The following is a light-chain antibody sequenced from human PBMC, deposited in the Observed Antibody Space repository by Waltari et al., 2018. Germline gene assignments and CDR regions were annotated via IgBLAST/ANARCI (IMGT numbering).Light chain of an antibody. Sequence: QSALTQPASVSGSPGQSITISCTGTSSDVGAFDFVSWYQHHPGKVPQLVIFDVTNRPSGVSLRFSCSKSGNTASLTISGLQAEDEADYYCASYTRRSTVAFGGGTKLTVL. CDR1: SSDVGAFDF. J-gene: IGLJ2*01. V-gene: IGLV2-14*03. CDR3: ASYTRRSTVA. CDR2: DVT.